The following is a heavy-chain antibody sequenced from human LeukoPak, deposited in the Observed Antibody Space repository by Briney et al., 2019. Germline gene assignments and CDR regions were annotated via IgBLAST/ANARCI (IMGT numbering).Heavy chain of an antibody. CDR2: IYTGTT. CDR3: ARGTEMTSFTGYYSFDY. D-gene: IGHD3-9*01. V-gene: IGHV4-4*07. J-gene: IGHJ4*02. CDR1: GGSISTFF. Sequence: SETLSLTCTVPGGSISTFFWTWIRQSAGKGLEWIGRIYTGTTYYNPSLESRATISVDTSNHRFSLKLTSLTAADTAVYYCARGTEMTSFTGYYSFDYWGRGSLVTVSS.